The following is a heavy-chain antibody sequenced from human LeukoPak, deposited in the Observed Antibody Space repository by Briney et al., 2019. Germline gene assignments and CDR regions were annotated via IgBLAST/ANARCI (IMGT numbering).Heavy chain of an antibody. CDR3: ARDEPTVTTGPPVGS. CDR2: IRTDGGST. V-gene: IGHV3-74*01. Sequence: GGSLRLSCAASGFAFSTYWMHWVRQAPGKGLVWVSRIRTDGGSTYYADSVKGRFTVSRDNAKNTLYLQMNSLRVEDTAVYYCARDEPTVTTGPPVGSWGQGTLVTVSS. D-gene: IGHD4-17*01. CDR1: GFAFSTYW. J-gene: IGHJ4*02.